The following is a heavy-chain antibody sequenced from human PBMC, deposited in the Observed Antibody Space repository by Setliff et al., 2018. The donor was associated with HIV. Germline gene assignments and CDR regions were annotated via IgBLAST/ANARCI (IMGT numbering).Heavy chain of an antibody. D-gene: IGHD4-4*01. CDR1: GFTFTSST. CDR2: IVVGSGNT. V-gene: IGHV1-58*02. CDR3: ARGRKYLTTVTTSYFYYMDV. Sequence: ASVKVSCKASGFTFTSSTMQWVRQARRQRLEWIGWIVVGSGNTNYAQKFQERVTITRDMSTSTAYMELSSLRSEDTAVYYCARGRKYLTTVTTSYFYYMDVWGKGTTVTVSS. J-gene: IGHJ6*03.